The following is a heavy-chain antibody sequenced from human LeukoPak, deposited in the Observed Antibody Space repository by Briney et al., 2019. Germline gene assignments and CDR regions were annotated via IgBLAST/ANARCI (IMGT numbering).Heavy chain of an antibody. V-gene: IGHV4-38-2*01. J-gene: IGHJ4*02. D-gene: IGHD6-19*01. CDR2: IYHSGST. CDR3: ARVGGGSSGWNGPDY. CDR1: GYSINSGYY. Sequence: ASETLSLTCAVSGYSINSGYYWGWIRQSPGTGLEWIGSIYHSGSTYYNPSLKSRITISVGTSKNQFSLKLSSVTAADTAVYYCARVGGGSSGWNGPDYWGQGTLVTVSS.